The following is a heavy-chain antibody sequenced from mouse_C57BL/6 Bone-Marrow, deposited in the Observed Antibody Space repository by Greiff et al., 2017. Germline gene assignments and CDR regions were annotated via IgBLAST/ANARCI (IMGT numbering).Heavy chain of an antibody. V-gene: IGHV1-81*01. CDR2: IYPRGGNT. D-gene: IGHD1-1*01. Sequence: QVQLQQPGAELARPGASVKLSCKASGYTFTSYGISWVKQRPGQGLEWIGEIYPRGGNTYYNEKFKGKATQTADKSSSTAYMGLRSLTSEDYAVFCCASGRNDYYDYWGQGTTLTVSS. J-gene: IGHJ2*01. CDR3: ASGRNDYYDY. CDR1: GYTFTSYG.